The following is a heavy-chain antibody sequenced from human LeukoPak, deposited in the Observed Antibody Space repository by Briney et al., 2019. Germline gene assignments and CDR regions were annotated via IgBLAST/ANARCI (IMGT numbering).Heavy chain of an antibody. V-gene: IGHV1-8*01. CDR3: ARERDIRSYSSSWYGY. Sequence: GASVKVSCKASGYTFTSYDINWVRRATGQGLEWMGWMNPNSGNTGYAQKFQGRVTMTRNTSISTAYMELSSLRSEDTAVYYCARERDIRSYSSSWYGYWGQGTLVTVSS. J-gene: IGHJ4*02. D-gene: IGHD6-13*01. CDR2: MNPNSGNT. CDR1: GYTFTSYD.